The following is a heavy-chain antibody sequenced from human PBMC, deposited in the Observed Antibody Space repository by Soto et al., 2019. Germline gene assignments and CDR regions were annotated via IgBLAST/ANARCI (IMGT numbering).Heavy chain of an antibody. V-gene: IGHV3-15*01. Sequence: EVQLVESGGGLVKPGGSLRLSCAASGFTFSNAWMSWVRQAPGKGLEWVGRIKSKTDGGTTDYAAPVKGRFTISRDDSNNTLYLQMNSLKTEDTAVYYCTTDLNCGGDCYPDSWGQGTLVTVSS. CDR2: IKSKTDGGTT. CDR3: TTDLNCGGDCYPDS. D-gene: IGHD2-21*01. CDR1: GFTFSNAW. J-gene: IGHJ4*02.